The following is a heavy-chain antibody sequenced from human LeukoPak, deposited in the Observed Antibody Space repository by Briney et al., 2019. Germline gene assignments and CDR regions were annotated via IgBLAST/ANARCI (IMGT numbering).Heavy chain of an antibody. CDR3: ATRSSPTDY. V-gene: IGHV3-30*02. Sequence: PGGSLRLSCAASGFTFSTYGMHWVRQAPGKGLEWVAFIRDDGSNEKYGDSVKGRFTISRDNSKNTLYLQMNSLTTEDTAVYYCATRSSPTDYWGQGTLVTVSS. CDR1: GFTFSTYG. D-gene: IGHD6-13*01. CDR2: IRDDGSNE. J-gene: IGHJ4*02.